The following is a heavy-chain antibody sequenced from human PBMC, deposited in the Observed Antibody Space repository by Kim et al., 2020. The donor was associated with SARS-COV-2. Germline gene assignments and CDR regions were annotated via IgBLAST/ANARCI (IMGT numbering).Heavy chain of an antibody. J-gene: IGHJ4*02. CDR1: GFTFSSYS. D-gene: IGHD2-2*01. V-gene: IGHV3-21*04. Sequence: GGSLRLSCAASGFTFSSYSMNWVRQAPGKGLEWVSSISSSSSYIYYADSVKGRFTISRDNAKNSLYLQMNSLRAEDTAVYYCARDGDDDIVVVPVYWGQGTLVTVSS. CDR2: ISSSSSYI. CDR3: ARDGDDDIVVVPVY.